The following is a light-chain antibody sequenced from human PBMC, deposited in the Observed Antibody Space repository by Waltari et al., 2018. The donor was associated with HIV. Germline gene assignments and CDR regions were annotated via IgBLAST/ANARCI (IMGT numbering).Light chain of an antibody. CDR2: LGS. J-gene: IGKJ4*01. CDR1: QSLLHSIGYNY. V-gene: IGKV2-28*01. Sequence: EIVLTQSPRSLPVSPGEPASISCRSSQSLLHSIGYNYVNWYLQKPGQSPQLLIYLGSTRASGVPDRVSGSGSGTDFTLKISRVEAEDVGVYYCMQALETPLTFGGGTKVEIK. CDR3: MQALETPLT.